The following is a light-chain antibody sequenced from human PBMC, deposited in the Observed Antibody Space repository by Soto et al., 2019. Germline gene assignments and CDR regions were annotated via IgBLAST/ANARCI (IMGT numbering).Light chain of an antibody. CDR1: SSNIGSNT. CDR3: AAWDDSLNGRV. Sequence: QSVLTQPPSASATPGQRVTISCSGSSSNIGSNTVNWYQQLPGTAPKLLIYKSNQRPSGVPDRFSGSKSGTSASLAISGLQSEDEADYYCAAWDDSLNGRVFCGGTKVTVL. V-gene: IGLV1-44*01. J-gene: IGLJ3*02. CDR2: KSN.